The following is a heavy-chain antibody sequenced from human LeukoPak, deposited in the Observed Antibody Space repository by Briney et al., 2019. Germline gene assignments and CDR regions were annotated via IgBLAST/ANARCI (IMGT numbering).Heavy chain of an antibody. CDR3: ARDDGPYFDY. CDR1: GFTFSSYA. CDR2: ISYDGSNK. J-gene: IGHJ4*02. Sequence: PGGSLRLSCAASGFTFSSYAMHWVRQAPGKGLEWVAVISYDGSNKYYADSVKGRFTISRDNSKNRLYLQMNSLRAEDTAVYYCARDDGPYFDYWGQGTLVTVSS. V-gene: IGHV3-30-3*01.